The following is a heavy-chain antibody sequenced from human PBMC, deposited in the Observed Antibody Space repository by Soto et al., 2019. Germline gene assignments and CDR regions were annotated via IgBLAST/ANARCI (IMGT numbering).Heavy chain of an antibody. CDR2: VYYRGNT. CDR3: ARDEREQQLVAPYGLDV. CDR1: GSSVSSGTSY. Sequence: PSETLPLTCTVSGSSVSSGTSYWSWIRQSPGKGLEWIGNVYYRGNTNSNPSLKSRVIISVDTSKNQFSLMLSSVTAADAAVYFCARDEREQQLVAPYGLDVWGQGTTVTVSS. V-gene: IGHV4-61*01. J-gene: IGHJ6*02. D-gene: IGHD6-13*01.